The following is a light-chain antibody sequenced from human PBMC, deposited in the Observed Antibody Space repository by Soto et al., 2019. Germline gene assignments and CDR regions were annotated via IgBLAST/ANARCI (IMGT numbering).Light chain of an antibody. Sequence: EIVLTQSPGTLSLSPGERATLSCRASLSVTNNYLAWYQQKRGQAPRLLIYDTSTRATGIPDRFSGTGSAKDFNLTISRLEPEHFAVYYCQQYGTSPPLTFGRRTKVDI. J-gene: IGKJ4*01. CDR1: LSVTNNY. CDR3: QQYGTSPPLT. V-gene: IGKV3-20*01. CDR2: DTS.